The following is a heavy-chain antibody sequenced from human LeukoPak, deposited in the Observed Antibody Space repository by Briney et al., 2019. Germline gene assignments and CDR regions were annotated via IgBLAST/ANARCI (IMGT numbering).Heavy chain of an antibody. CDR3: AVSTDSSGHTYYYGLDV. J-gene: IGHJ6*02. D-gene: IGHD3-22*01. CDR2: INPNSGGT. Sequence: HWASVKVSCKASGYSFTGYYMHWVRQAPGQGLEWMGRINPNSGGTNYAQKFQGRVTMTRDTSISTAYMEMSRLRSDDSAVYYCAVSTDSSGHTYYYGLDVWGQGTTVTVSS. CDR1: GYSFTGYY. V-gene: IGHV1-2*06.